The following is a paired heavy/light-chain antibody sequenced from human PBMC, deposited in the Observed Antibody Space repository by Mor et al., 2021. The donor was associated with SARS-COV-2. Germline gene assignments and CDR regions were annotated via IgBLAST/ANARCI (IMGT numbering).Light chain of an antibody. J-gene: IGKJ4*01. CDR3: MQALQTPGT. CDR2: LGS. CDR1: QSLLHSSGYNY. V-gene: IGKV2-28*01. Sequence: DIVMTQSPLSLPVTPGEPASISCRSGQSLLHSSGYNYLDWYLQKPGQSPQLLIYLGSNRASGVPDRFSGSGSGTDFTLKISRVEAEDVGVYYCMQALQTPGTFGGGTKVEIK.
Heavy chain of an antibody. V-gene: IGHV3-43D*04. D-gene: IGHD3-10*01. CDR2: ISWDGGST. CDR1: GFTFDDYA. Sequence: EMQLVESGGVVVQPGGSLRLSCAASGFTFDDYAMQWVRQAPGKGLEWVSLISWDGGSTYYADSVKGRFTISRDNSKNSLYLQMNSLRAEDTALYYCSKGSYYGSGSYSNGMDVWGQGTTVTVSS. CDR3: SKGSYYGSGSYSNGMDV. J-gene: IGHJ6*02.